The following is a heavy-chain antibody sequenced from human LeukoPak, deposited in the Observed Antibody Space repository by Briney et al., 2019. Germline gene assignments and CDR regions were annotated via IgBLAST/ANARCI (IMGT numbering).Heavy chain of an antibody. Sequence: PGGSLTLSCEAPGFTFSGNWMSWVRQAPGKGLEWVASINPDGSQKLYVDSVKGRFTISRDNTKSSLYLQMNSLGAEDTAMYYCAKLLGTATTYDSWGQGTRVTVSS. CDR1: GFTFSGNW. J-gene: IGHJ4*02. CDR2: INPDGSQK. D-gene: IGHD5-24*01. V-gene: IGHV3-7*01. CDR3: AKLLGTATTYDS.